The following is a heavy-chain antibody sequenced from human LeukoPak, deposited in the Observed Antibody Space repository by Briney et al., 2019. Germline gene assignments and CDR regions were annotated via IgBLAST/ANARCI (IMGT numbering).Heavy chain of an antibody. Sequence: SETLSLTCTVSGGSISSGSYYWSWIRQPAGKGLEWIGRIYTSGSTNYNPSLKSRVTISVDTSKNQFSLKLSSVTAADTAVYYCAATTFRKSRDTGSHTPPFDLWGRGTLVTVSS. CDR3: AATTFRKSRDTGSHTPPFDL. J-gene: IGHJ2*01. CDR1: GGSISSGSYY. D-gene: IGHD5-18*01. CDR2: IYTSGST. V-gene: IGHV4-61*02.